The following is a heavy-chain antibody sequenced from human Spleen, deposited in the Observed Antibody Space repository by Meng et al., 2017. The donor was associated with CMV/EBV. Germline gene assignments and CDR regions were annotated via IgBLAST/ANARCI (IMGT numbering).Heavy chain of an antibody. V-gene: IGHV3-23*01. CDR3: AKKVVPAADENY. D-gene: IGHD2-2*01. CDR2: VRGRGGST. Sequence: WGAVGFTFRSDDMRWVGQAPGKGLEWVAGVRGRGGSTYYADSVKGRFTISRDNSKKTLYLQTNSLRAEDKAVYYCAKKVVPAADENYWGQGTLVTVSS. J-gene: IGHJ4*02. CDR1: GFTFRSDD.